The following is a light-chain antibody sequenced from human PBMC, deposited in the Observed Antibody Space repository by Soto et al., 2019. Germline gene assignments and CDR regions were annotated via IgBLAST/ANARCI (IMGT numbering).Light chain of an antibody. CDR2: GFT. CDR3: QSYDRSLSGYV. Sequence: QSVLTQPPSVSGAPGQWVTISCTGSSSNFRAGFEVHWYQQLPGTAPKLLIYGFTNRPSGVPDRFSGSKSDTSASLAITGLQAEDEAVYYRQSYDRSLSGYVFGPGTKVTVL. V-gene: IGLV1-40*01. J-gene: IGLJ1*01. CDR1: SSNFRAGFE.